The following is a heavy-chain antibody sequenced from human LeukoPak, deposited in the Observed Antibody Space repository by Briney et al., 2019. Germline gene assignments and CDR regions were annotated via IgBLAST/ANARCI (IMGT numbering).Heavy chain of an antibody. CDR3: AREAPGVGATDY. CDR1: GGSISSYY. D-gene: IGHD1-26*01. V-gene: IGHV4-59*01. CDR2: IYYSGST. J-gene: IGHJ4*02. Sequence: PETLSLTCTVSGGSISSYYWSWIRQPPGKGLEWIGYIYYSGSTNYNPSLKSRVTISVDTSKNQFSLKLSSVTAADTAVYYCAREAPGVGATDYWGQGTLVTVSS.